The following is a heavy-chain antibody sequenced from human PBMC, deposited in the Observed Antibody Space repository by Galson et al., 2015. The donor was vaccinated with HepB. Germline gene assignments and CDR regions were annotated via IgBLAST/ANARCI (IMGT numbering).Heavy chain of an antibody. Sequence: SLRLSCAASGFTFSNYAMSWVRQAPGKGLEWVSGISGSGNSTYSADSVEGRFTTSRDNSKNTLYLQMNSLRAEEAAVYYCAKSLGSGWYYFDYWGQGTLVTVSS. CDR3: AKSLGSGWYYFDY. V-gene: IGHV3-23*01. D-gene: IGHD6-19*01. CDR1: GFTFSNYA. CDR2: ISGSGNST. J-gene: IGHJ4*02.